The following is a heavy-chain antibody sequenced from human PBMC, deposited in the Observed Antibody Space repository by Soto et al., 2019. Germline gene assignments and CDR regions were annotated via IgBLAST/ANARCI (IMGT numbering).Heavy chain of an antibody. D-gene: IGHD1-7*01. CDR3: ARESGDNWDYEAY. CDR1: GGSISSYH. Sequence: QVQLQESGPGLVKPLETLSLTCTVSGGSISSYHWSWIRQSAGKGLEWIGRIYTSGNTHYNPSLKGRVTVSIDPSKNQFFLTVNSVTAADSAVYYCARESGDNWDYEAYWGQGTPVTVSS. CDR2: IYTSGNT. J-gene: IGHJ4*02. V-gene: IGHV4-4*07.